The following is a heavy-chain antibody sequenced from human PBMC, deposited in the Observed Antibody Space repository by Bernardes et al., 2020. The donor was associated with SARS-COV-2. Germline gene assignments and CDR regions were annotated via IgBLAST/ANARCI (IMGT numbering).Heavy chain of an antibody. D-gene: IGHD2-15*01. V-gene: IGHV1-18*01. CDR2: ISAYNGYT. CDR3: ARALISDCSGGSCYPDYGDYFDY. CDR1: GYTFTAYV. J-gene: IGHJ4*02. Sequence: ASVKVSCKTSGYTFTAYVIIWVRQAPGQGLESMGWISAYNGYTNYAQKFQGRVTMTTDTSTSTAYMELKSLRSDDTAVYYCARALISDCSGGSCYPDYGDYFDYWGQGTLLTVSP.